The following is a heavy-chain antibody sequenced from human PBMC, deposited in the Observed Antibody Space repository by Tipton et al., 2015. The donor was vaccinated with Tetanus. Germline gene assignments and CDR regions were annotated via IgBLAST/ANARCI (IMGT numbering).Heavy chain of an antibody. Sequence: QVQLVQSGGGVVQPGRSQRLSCAASGFTFTRYAMHWIRQAPGKGLAWVAVITFDGSTKYYADSVKGRFTLSRDNSQSTLYLQMNSLKVEDTAVYYCAREDGGPTLDYFDSWGQGALVIVSS. D-gene: IGHD3-16*01. V-gene: IGHV3-30-3*01. CDR3: AREDGGPTLDYFDS. J-gene: IGHJ4*02. CDR1: GFTFTRYA. CDR2: ITFDGSTK.